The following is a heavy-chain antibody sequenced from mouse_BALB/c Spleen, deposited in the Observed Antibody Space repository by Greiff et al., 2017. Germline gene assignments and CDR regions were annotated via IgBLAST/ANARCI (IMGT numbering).Heavy chain of an antibody. J-gene: IGHJ4*01. CDR1: GYTFTDYV. V-gene: IGHV1-77*01. Sequence: QVQLKESGPELVKPGASVKMSCKASGYTFTDYVISWVKQRTGQGLEWIGEIYPGSGSTYYNEKFKGKATLTADKSSNTAYMQLSSLTSEDSAVYFCALLWSYAMDYWGQGTSVTVSS. CDR3: ALLWSYAMDY. CDR2: IYPGSGST. D-gene: IGHD1-1*02.